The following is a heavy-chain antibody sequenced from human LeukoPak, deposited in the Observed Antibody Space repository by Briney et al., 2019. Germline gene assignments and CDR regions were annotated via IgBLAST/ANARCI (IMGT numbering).Heavy chain of an antibody. D-gene: IGHD6-19*01. Sequence: GGSLRLSCATSGFTFSYYGIHLVRQAPGKGLEWVAVMWSDGIRKYYTDSVKGRFTVSRDTSKNTQYLEMSSLRVEDTAVYYCTRDADTSGHYDIFDIWGQGTMVTVSS. CDR2: MWSDGIRK. J-gene: IGHJ3*02. CDR3: TRDADTSGHYDIFDI. V-gene: IGHV3-33*01. CDR1: GFTFSYYG.